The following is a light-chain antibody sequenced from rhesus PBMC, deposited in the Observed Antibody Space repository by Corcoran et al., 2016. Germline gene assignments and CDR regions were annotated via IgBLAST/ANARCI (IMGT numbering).Light chain of an antibody. CDR1: QGISNW. V-gene: IGKV1-69*01. CDR3: QQHDASPWT. J-gene: IGKJ1*01. Sequence: DIQMTQSPSSLSGSVGDRVTITRRASQGISNWLAWYQQKPGKAPKLLIYKASNLETGVPSRFSGSGSGTDFTLTISSLPPEDIATYCCQQHDASPWTFGQGTKVEIK. CDR2: KAS.